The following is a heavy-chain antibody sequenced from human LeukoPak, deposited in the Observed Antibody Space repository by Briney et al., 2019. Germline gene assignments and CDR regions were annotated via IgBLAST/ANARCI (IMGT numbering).Heavy chain of an antibody. V-gene: IGHV4-4*07. Sequence: SETLSLTCTVSGGSISSYYWSWIRQPAGKGLEWIGRIYTSGSTNYNPSLKSRVTMSVDTSKNQLSLKLSSVTAADTAVYYCARDRVYYYDSSGYDPWGQGTLVTVSS. CDR1: GGSISSYY. J-gene: IGHJ5*02. CDR2: IYTSGST. D-gene: IGHD3-22*01. CDR3: ARDRVYYYDSSGYDP.